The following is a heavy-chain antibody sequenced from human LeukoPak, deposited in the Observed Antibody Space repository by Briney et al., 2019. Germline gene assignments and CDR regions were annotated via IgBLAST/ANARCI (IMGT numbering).Heavy chain of an antibody. J-gene: IGHJ5*02. CDR2: INHSGSS. CDR3: ARPMVRGVTRNNWFDP. D-gene: IGHD3-10*01. CDR1: GGSITDYF. V-gene: IGHV4-34*01. Sequence: SETLSLTCALSGGSITDYFYNWVRQPPGKGLEWIGEINHSGSSTYNPSLKSRVIISVDTSKNQFSLKLSSVTAADTAVYYCARPMVRGVTRNNWFDPWGQGTLVTVSS.